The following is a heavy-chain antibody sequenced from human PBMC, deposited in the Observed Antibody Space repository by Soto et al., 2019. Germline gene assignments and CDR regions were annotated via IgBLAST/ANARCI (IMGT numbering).Heavy chain of an antibody. Sequence: GASVKVSCKASGGTFSSYAISWVRQAPGHGLEWMGGIIPIFGTANYAQKFQGRVTITADESTSTAYMELSSLRSEDTAVYYCARAALGDSSAYCVDFWGQGTLVTVFS. D-gene: IGHD3-22*01. V-gene: IGHV1-69*13. CDR2: IIPIFGTA. CDR1: GGTFSSYA. J-gene: IGHJ4*02. CDR3: ARAALGDSSAYCVDF.